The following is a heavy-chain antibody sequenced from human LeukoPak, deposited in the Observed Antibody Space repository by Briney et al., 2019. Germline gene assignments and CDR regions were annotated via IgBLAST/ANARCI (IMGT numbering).Heavy chain of an antibody. CDR1: GYTFTSYY. J-gene: IGHJ1*01. D-gene: IGHD3-22*01. CDR3: ASGDYYDSSGYYGNEYFQH. Sequence: ASVKVSCKASGYTFTSYYMHWVRQAPGQGLEWMGIINPSGGSTSYAQKFQGRVTMTRDTSTSTVYMELSSLRSEDTAVYYCASGDYYDSSGYYGNEYFQHWGRAPWSPSPQ. V-gene: IGHV1-46*01. CDR2: INPSGGST.